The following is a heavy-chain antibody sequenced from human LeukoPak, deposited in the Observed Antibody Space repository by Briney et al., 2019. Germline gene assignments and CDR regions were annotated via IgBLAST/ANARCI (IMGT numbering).Heavy chain of an antibody. V-gene: IGHV3-30*03. D-gene: IGHD3-10*01. CDR2: ISYDGSNK. CDR1: GITFSSYG. J-gene: IGHJ4*02. Sequence: GGSLRLSCAASGITFSSYGMHWVRQAPGKGLEWVAVISYDGSNKNYADSVKGRFTISRDNSKNTLNLQMNSLRAEDTAVYYCASSYGSGSYYPYYFDYWGQGTLVTVSS. CDR3: ASSYGSGSYYPYYFDY.